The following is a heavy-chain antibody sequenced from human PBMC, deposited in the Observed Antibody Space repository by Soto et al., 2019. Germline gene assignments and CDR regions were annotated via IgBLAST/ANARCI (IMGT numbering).Heavy chain of an antibody. CDR2: INHSGST. J-gene: IGHJ4*02. CDR3: ARSGSSWNLREFDS. D-gene: IGHD6-13*01. V-gene: IGHV4-34*01. CDR1: GGSFSGYY. Sequence: SETLSLTCAVYGGSFSGYYWSWIRQPPGKGLEWIGEINHSGSTNYNPSLKSRVTISVDTSKNQFSLKLSSVTAADTAVYYCARSGSSWNLREFDSWGQGTLVTVSS.